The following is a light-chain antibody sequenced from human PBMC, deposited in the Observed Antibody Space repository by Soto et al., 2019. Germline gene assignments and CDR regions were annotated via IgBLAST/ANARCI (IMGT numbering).Light chain of an antibody. Sequence: DIQMTQSPSTLSASVGDRVTITCRASQSISSWLAWYQQKPGKAPKLLIYDASSFESGVPSRFSGSGSETEFTLPISSLQPDDFATYYCQQYNSYSPWFPFGPGTKVDI. CDR3: QQYNSYSPWFP. CDR1: QSISSW. CDR2: DAS. V-gene: IGKV1-5*01. J-gene: IGKJ3*01.